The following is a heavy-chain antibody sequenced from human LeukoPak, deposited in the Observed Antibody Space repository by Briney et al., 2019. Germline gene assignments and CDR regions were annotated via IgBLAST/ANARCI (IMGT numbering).Heavy chain of an antibody. J-gene: IGHJ6*02. D-gene: IGHD3-10*01. CDR1: GYIFYNYG. V-gene: IGHV1-18*01. CDR2: ISAYNGNT. Sequence: ASVKVSCKASGYIFYNYGISWVRQAPGQGLEWMGWISAYNGNTDYAQHLQGRVTMTTDTSTSTAYMELRSLRSDDTAVYYCARETYYYKSDGMDVWGRGTTVTASS. CDR3: ARETYYYKSDGMDV.